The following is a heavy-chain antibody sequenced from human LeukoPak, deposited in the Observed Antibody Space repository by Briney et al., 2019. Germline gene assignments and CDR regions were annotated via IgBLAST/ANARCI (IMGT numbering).Heavy chain of an antibody. Sequence: PSETLSLTCTVSGDSISSGDYYWSWIRQPPGKGLEWIGYIYYSGSTQYNPSLKSRVTISVDTSKQQFSLKLSSVTAADTAVYYCARDLELERNRWNYFESWGQGTLVTVSS. CDR3: ARDLELERNRWNYFES. J-gene: IGHJ4*02. V-gene: IGHV4-61*08. CDR2: IYYSGST. CDR1: GDSISSGDYY. D-gene: IGHD1-1*01.